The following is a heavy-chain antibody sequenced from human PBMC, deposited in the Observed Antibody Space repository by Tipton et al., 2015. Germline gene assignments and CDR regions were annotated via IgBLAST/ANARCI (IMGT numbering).Heavy chain of an antibody. CDR2: IIPIFRTP. Sequence: QLVQSGPEVKKPGSSVKVSCKPSGGTFIGYGFNWVRQAPGQGLEWLGGIIPIFRTPNYEQKFQGRVTITADKSTGTAYMELSSLRSEDTAVYYCTVYYDSSGYRGGYFDYWGQGTLVTVSS. J-gene: IGHJ4*02. D-gene: IGHD3-22*01. V-gene: IGHV1-69*06. CDR1: GGTFIGYG. CDR3: TVYYDSSGYRGGYFDY.